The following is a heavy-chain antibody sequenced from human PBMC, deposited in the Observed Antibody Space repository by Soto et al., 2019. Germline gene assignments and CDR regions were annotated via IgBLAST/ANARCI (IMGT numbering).Heavy chain of an antibody. D-gene: IGHD4-17*01. J-gene: IGHJ5*02. CDR2: IYHSGNT. V-gene: IGHV4-30-4*01. CDR1: GGSIISATHY. CDR3: ARLRWEVEKKYFDP. Sequence: PXETLSLSCSVSGGSIISATHYWSWIRQPPGKGLEWMGYIYHSGNTHYNPSLKSRITISIDTSTNRFSLNLTSVTAADTDVYFCARLRWEVEKKYFDPWGQGALVTVPS.